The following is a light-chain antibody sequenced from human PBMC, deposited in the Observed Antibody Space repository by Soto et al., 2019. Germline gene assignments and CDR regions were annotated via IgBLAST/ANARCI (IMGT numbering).Light chain of an antibody. CDR3: QQRRSWPPA. V-gene: IGKV3-11*01. CDR2: TAS. Sequence: EIVLTQSPATLSLSPGERATLSCRASQSVNNYLAWYQQKPGQAPRLLISTASNRATGIPARFSGSRSGTDFTLTISSLEPEDFAASYCQQRRSWPPAFGGGTKVEIK. J-gene: IGKJ4*01. CDR1: QSVNNY.